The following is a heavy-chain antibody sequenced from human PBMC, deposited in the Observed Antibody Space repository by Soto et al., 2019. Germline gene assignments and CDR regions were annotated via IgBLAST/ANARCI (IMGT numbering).Heavy chain of an antibody. D-gene: IGHD3-22*01. J-gene: IGHJ4*02. Sequence: GGSLRLSCAASGFTFSSYAMHWVRQAPGKGLEWVAVISYDGRNTYYADSVKGRFTISRDNSKNTLYLQMNSLRAEDTAVYYCARTAYYYDSSGYYFDCWGQGTLVTVSS. CDR3: ARTAYYYDSSGYYFDC. CDR1: GFTFSSYA. CDR2: ISYDGRNT. V-gene: IGHV3-30*04.